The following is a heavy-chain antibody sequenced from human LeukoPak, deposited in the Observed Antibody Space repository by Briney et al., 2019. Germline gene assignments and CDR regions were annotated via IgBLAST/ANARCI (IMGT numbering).Heavy chain of an antibody. J-gene: IGHJ3*01. CDR2: IYYSGST. CDR1: GGSISSSSYY. V-gene: IGHV4-39*01. D-gene: IGHD3/OR15-3a*01. Sequence: PSETLSLTCSVSGGSISSSSYYWGWIRQPPEKGLEWIGSIYYSGSTYYNPSLKSRVTISVDTSKNQFSLDLSSATAADTAVYYCARRRHNFDFYDVWGQGTRVTVSS. CDR3: ARRRHNFDFYDV.